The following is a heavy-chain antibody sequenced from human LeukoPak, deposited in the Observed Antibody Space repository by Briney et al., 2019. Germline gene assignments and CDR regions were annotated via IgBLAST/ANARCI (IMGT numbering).Heavy chain of an antibody. CDR3: ASGAPTSSAYYYYYYYMDV. CDR2: ISAYNGNT. J-gene: IGHJ6*03. Sequence: ASVKVSCKASGYTFTSYGISWVRQAPGQGLEWMGWISAYNGNTNYAQKLQGRVTMTTDTSTSTAYMELRSLRSDDTAVYYCASGAPTSSAYYYYYYYMDVWGKGTTVTVSS. V-gene: IGHV1-18*01. D-gene: IGHD4/OR15-4a*01. CDR1: GYTFTSYG.